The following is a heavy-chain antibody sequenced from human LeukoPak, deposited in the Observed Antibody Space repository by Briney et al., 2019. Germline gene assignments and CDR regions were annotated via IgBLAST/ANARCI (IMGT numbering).Heavy chain of an antibody. D-gene: IGHD1-20*01. CDR3: ARDLKTLNRITGTTSRSFYYMDV. V-gene: IGHV3-53*01. CDR2: VYSGGST. J-gene: IGHJ6*03. Sequence: PGGSLRLSCAASGFTVSSNYMSWVRQAPGKGLECVSVVYSGGSTYYADSVKGRFTISRDNSKNTLYLQMNSLRAEDTAVYYCARDLKTLNRITGTTSRSFYYMDVWGKGTTVTVSS. CDR1: GFTVSSNY.